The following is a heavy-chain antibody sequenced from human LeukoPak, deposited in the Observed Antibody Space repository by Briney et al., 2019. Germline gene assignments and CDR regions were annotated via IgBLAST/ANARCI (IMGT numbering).Heavy chain of an antibody. Sequence: QSGGSLRLSCAASGFTFSSYWMSWVRQAPGKGLEWVSTITSRSDQIWNVDSVRGRFTISRDNSKNTLYLQMNSLRAEDTALYYCVRDRRFPDDVFDIWGQGTMVTVSS. J-gene: IGHJ3*02. CDR1: GFTFSSYW. CDR2: ITSRSDQI. CDR3: VRDRRFPDDVFDI. V-gene: IGHV3-23*01. D-gene: IGHD2-21*01.